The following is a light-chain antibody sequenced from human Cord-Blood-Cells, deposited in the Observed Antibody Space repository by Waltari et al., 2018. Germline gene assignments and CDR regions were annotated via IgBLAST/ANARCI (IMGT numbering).Light chain of an antibody. CDR1: QSVSSY. Sequence: EIVLTQSPATLSLSPGERATLSSRASQSVSSYLAWYQQKPGQAPRLLIYDASNRATGIPARFSGSGSGTDFTLTISSLEPEDFAVYYCQQRSNWPPGGTFGPGTKVDIK. V-gene: IGKV3-11*01. CDR2: DAS. CDR3: QQRSNWPPGGT. J-gene: IGKJ3*01.